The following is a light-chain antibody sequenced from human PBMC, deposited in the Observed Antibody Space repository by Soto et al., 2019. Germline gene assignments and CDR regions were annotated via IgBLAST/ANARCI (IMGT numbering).Light chain of an antibody. CDR3: SSYAGSNGPVI. CDR2: EGS. V-gene: IGLV2-14*02. CDR1: SSDVGSYNL. Sequence: QSALTQPASVSGSPGQSITISCTGTSSDVGSYNLVSWYQQHPGKAPKLMIYEGSKRPSGVSNRFSGSKSGNTASLTISGLQAEDEADYYCSSYAGSNGPVIFGGGTKLTVL. J-gene: IGLJ2*01.